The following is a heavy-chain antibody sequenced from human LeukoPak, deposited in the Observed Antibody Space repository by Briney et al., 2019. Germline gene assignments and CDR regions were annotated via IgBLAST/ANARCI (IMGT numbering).Heavy chain of an antibody. Sequence: PGVSLRLSCVASSFTFNTYALIWVPQTPGKGLEWAAGMTKSGARTYQAAAVRGRSTISRAKSKNSLYLQMSSLRAEVTARYYCTKEGHLYGHLDDWGQGTPVTASS. CDR3: TKEGHLYGHLDD. D-gene: IGHD4-17*01. V-gene: IGHV3-23*01. CDR2: MTKSGART. CDR1: SFTFNTYA. J-gene: IGHJ4*02.